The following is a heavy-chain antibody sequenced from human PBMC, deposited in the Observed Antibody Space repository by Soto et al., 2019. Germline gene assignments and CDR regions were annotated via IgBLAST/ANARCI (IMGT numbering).Heavy chain of an antibody. CDR1: GYTFTSYG. J-gene: IGHJ4*02. CDR3: ARDTSDCTNGVCYSRYFDY. D-gene: IGHD2-8*01. V-gene: IGHV1-18*04. CDR2: ISAYNGNT. Sequence: ASVKVSCKASGYTFTSYGISWVRQAPGQGLEWMGWISAYNGNTNYAQKLQGRVTMTTDTSTSTAYMELRSLRPDDTAVYYCARDTSDCTNGVCYSRYFDYWGQGTLVTVSS.